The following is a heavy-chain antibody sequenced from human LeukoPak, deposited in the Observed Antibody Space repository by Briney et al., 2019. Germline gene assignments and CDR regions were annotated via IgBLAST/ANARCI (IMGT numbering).Heavy chain of an antibody. CDR3: ARGKSTHYDYVWGSFSINWFDP. J-gene: IGHJ5*02. CDR1: GGSFSGYY. D-gene: IGHD3-16*01. Sequence: SETLSLTCAVHGGSFSGYYWSWIRQPPGKGLEWIGEINHSGSTNYNPSLKSRVTISVDTSKNQFSLKLSSVTAADTAVYYCARGKSTHYDYVWGSFSINWFDPWGQGTLVTVSS. CDR2: INHSGST. V-gene: IGHV4-34*01.